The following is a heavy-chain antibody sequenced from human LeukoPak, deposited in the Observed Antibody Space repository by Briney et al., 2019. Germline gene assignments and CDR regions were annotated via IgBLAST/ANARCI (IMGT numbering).Heavy chain of an antibody. CDR2: IIGSGGST. V-gene: IGHV3-23*01. Sequence: GSLRLSFAASGFPFSSYAMSWVRQAPGKGLEWVSAIIGSGGSTYYSDSVKGRFTISRDNSKNTLYLQMNSRRAEDTAVYYCAKDRGRSSSWYNWFDPWGQGTLVTVSS. D-gene: IGHD6-13*01. CDR3: AKDRGRSSSWYNWFDP. CDR1: GFPFSSYA. J-gene: IGHJ5*02.